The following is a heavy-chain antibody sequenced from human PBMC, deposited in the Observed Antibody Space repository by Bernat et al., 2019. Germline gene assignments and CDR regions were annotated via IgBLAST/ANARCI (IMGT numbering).Heavy chain of an antibody. D-gene: IGHD3-3*01. CDR2: ISGSGGSI. CDR1: GFTFSSYA. V-gene: IGHV3-23*01. J-gene: IGHJ4*02. CDR3: AKHYDFWSGYLDY. Sequence: EVQLLESGGGLVQPGGSLRLSCAASGFTFSSYAMSWVRQAPGQGLEWVSAISGSGGSIYYADSVKGRFTIPRDNSKNTLYLQMNSLRAEDTAVYYCAKHYDFWSGYLDYWGQGTLVTVSS.